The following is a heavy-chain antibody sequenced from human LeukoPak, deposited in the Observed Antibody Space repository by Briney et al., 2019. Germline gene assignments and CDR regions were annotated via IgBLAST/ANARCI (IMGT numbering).Heavy chain of an antibody. Sequence: SETLSLTCAVSGGSISTYYWNWIRQPPGKGLEWIGYIYHSGSTNYNPSLQSRVTISVDTSKNQFSLNLNSVTAADTAAYYCARGGAARLHFQNWGQGTLVTVSS. V-gene: IGHV4-59*01. CDR2: IYHSGST. J-gene: IGHJ1*01. CDR1: GGSISTYY. D-gene: IGHD6-6*01. CDR3: ARGGAARLHFQN.